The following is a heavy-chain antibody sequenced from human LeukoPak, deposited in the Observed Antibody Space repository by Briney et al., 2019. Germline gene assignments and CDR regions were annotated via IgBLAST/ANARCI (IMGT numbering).Heavy chain of an antibody. V-gene: IGHV1-8*01. CDR3: ARDRRGYCSGGGCRRFDP. D-gene: IGHD2-15*01. CDR2: MNPNSGNT. CDR1: GYTFTSYD. Sequence: ASVKVSCKASGYTFTSYDINWVRQATGQGLGWMGWMNPNSGNTGYAQKFQGRVTMTRNTSISTAYMELSSLRSEDTAVYYCARDRRGYCSGGGCRRFDPWGQGTLVTVSS. J-gene: IGHJ5*02.